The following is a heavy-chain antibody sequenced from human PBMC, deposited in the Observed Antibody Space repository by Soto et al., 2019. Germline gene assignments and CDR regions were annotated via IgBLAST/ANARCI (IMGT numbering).Heavy chain of an antibody. CDR3: AGTTTGTSI. Sequence: QVQLQESGPGLVKPSETLSLTCTVSGGSISSYYWSWIRQPPGKGLEWIGYIYYSGSTNYNPSLKSRVTISVDTSKNQFSLKLSSVTAADTAVYYCAGTTTGTSIWGQGTLVTVSS. CDR2: IYYSGST. CDR1: GGSISSYY. D-gene: IGHD1-1*01. V-gene: IGHV4-59*01. J-gene: IGHJ4*02.